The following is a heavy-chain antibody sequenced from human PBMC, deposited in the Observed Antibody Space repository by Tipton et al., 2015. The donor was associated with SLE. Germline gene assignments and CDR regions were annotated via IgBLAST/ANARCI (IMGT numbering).Heavy chain of an antibody. J-gene: IGHJ4*02. V-gene: IGHV4-61*09. CDR2: IYTSGST. Sequence: TLSLTCTVSGGSISSGSYYWSWIRQPAGKGLEWIGHIYTSGSTNYNPSLKSRVTISVDTSKNQFSLKLSSVTAADTAVYYCASSNYYDSSGLSRSFDYWGQGTLVTVSS. D-gene: IGHD3-22*01. CDR3: ASSNYYDSSGLSRSFDY. CDR1: GGSISSGSYY.